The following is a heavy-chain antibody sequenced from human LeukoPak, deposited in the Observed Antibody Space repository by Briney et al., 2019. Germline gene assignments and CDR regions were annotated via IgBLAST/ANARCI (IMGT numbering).Heavy chain of an antibody. J-gene: IGHJ5*02. D-gene: IGHD6-13*01. Sequence: PSETLSRTCTVSGGSISSYYWSWIRQPPGKGLEWIGYIYYSGSTNYNPSLKSRVTISVDTSKNQFSLKLSSVTAADTAVYYCARQRASIAAAGTWFDPWGQGTLVTVSS. CDR1: GGSISSYY. V-gene: IGHV4-59*01. CDR2: IYYSGST. CDR3: ARQRASIAAAGTWFDP.